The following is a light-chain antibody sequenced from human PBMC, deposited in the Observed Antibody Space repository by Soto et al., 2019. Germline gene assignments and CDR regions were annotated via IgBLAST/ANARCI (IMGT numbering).Light chain of an antibody. CDR3: QQSYSTLPIT. Sequence: DIQMTQSPSSLSASVGDRVTITCKASQDISNYLNWYQQKPGKAPKLLIYTASSLQSGVPSRFSGSGSGTDFTLTISSLQPEDFATYYCQQSYSTLPITFGQGTRLEIK. CDR1: QDISNY. V-gene: IGKV1-39*01. CDR2: TAS. J-gene: IGKJ5*01.